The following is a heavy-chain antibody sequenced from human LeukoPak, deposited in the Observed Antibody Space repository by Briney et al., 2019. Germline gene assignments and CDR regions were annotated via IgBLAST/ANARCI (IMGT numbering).Heavy chain of an antibody. Sequence: SETLSLTCAVYGGSFSGYYWSWIRQPPGKGLEWIWEINHSGSTNYNPSLKSRVTISVDTSKNQFSLKLSSVTAADTAVYYCARALRGIAARLYPYWGQGTLVTVSS. J-gene: IGHJ4*02. CDR3: ARALRGIAARLYPY. CDR2: INHSGST. V-gene: IGHV4-34*01. D-gene: IGHD6-6*01. CDR1: GGSFSGYY.